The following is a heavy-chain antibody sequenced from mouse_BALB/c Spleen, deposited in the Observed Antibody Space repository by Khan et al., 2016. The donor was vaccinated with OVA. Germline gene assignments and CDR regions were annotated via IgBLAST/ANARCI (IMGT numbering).Heavy chain of an antibody. CDR2: IYPSDSYT. J-gene: IGHJ4*01. CDR3: TSEGRRHYYAMDC. D-gene: IGHD2-14*01. Sequence: QVQLQQPGAELVRPGASVKLSCKASGYTFTSYWINWVKQRPGQGLEWIGNIYPSDSYTNYNQKFKDKATLTVDKSSSTAYMQLSSPTSADSAVYSGTSEGRRHYYAMDCWGQGTSVTVSS. V-gene: IGHV1-69*02. CDR1: GYTFTSYW.